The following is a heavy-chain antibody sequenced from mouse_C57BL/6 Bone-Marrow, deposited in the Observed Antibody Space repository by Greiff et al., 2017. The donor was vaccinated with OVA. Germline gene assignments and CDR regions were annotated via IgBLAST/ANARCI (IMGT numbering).Heavy chain of an antibody. D-gene: IGHD1-1*01. J-gene: IGHJ3*01. V-gene: IGHV5-17*01. CDR1: GFTFSDYG. CDR2: ISSGSSTI. Sequence: EVKLMESGGGLVKPGGSLKLSCAASGFTFSDYGMHWVRQAPEKGLEWVAYISSGSSTIYYADTVKGRFTISRDNAKNTLFLQMTSLRSEDTAMYYCANYYGSSYGAWFAYWGQGTLVTVSA. CDR3: ANYYGSSYGAWFAY.